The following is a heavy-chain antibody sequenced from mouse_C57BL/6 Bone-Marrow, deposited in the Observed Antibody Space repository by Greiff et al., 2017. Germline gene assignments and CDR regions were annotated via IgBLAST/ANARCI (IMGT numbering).Heavy chain of an antibody. J-gene: IGHJ2*01. CDR3: ARHEEGGY. V-gene: IGHV5-6*01. Sequence: EVKLMESGGDLVKPGGSLKLSCAASGFTFSSYGMSWVRQTPDKRLEWVATISSGGSYTYYPDSVKGRFTISRDNAKNTLYLQRSSLKAEDTAMYYGARHEEGGYWGQGTTLTVSS. CDR1: GFTFSSYG. CDR2: ISSGGSYT.